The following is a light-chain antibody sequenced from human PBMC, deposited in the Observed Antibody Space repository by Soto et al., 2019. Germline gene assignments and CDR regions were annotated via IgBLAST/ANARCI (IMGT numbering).Light chain of an antibody. CDR1: QSVYNN. CDR3: QQYKNWPTVT. CDR2: GAS. V-gene: IGKV3-15*01. J-gene: IGKJ3*01. Sequence: EIVMTQSPATLSVSPGERATLSCRASQSVYNNLAWYQQKPCQAPRLLIYGASTRATGIPARFSGSVSGTEFTLTISSLQSQDFAVYYGQQYKNWPTVTFGPGTKVDIK.